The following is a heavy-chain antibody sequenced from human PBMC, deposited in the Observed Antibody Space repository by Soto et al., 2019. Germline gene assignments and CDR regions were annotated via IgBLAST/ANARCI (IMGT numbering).Heavy chain of an antibody. CDR2: ISGSGTST. V-gene: IGHV3-23*01. Sequence: EVQLLESGGGLVQPGGSLRLSCAASGFTFSGYAMSWVRQAPGKGLEWVSGISGSGTSTKYADSVKGRFTISRDNSRNTLYLQTNSLRAEDTAVYYCAKDRATAYDWYFDLWGRGTLVTVSS. D-gene: IGHD5-12*01. J-gene: IGHJ2*01. CDR3: AKDRATAYDWYFDL. CDR1: GFTFSGYA.